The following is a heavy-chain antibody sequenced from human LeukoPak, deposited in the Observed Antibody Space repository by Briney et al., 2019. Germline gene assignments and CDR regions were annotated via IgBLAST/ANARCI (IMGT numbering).Heavy chain of an antibody. J-gene: IGHJ6*03. CDR2: INRSGST. V-gene: IGHV4-34*01. CDR1: GGSLSGYY. Sequence: SETLSLTCGVYGGSLSGYYWSWIRQPPGKGLEWIGEINRSGSTNYNPSLKSRVTMSVDTSKNQFSLNLSSVTAADTAVYYCARGRVAAGYYYYYMDVWGKGTTVTVSS. D-gene: IGHD6-13*01. CDR3: ARGRVAAGYYYYYMDV.